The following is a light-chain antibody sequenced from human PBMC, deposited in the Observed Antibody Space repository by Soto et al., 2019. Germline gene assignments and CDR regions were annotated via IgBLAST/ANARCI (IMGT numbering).Light chain of an antibody. V-gene: IGKV3-20*01. J-gene: IGKJ1*01. Sequence: EIVLKQSPGTLSLSPGERATLSCRASQRVSSGYLGWSQQRPGQAPRLLLYGASNRAAGIPDRFSGRGSETDFTLTISRLEPEDCAVYYCQQDASSPPSTFGQGTKVEIK. CDR2: GAS. CDR1: QRVSSGY. CDR3: QQDASSPPST.